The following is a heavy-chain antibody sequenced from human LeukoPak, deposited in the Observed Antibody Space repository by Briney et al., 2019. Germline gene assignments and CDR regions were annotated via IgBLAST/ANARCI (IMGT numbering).Heavy chain of an antibody. J-gene: IGHJ3*02. CDR2: ISHHGSNK. CDR3: AKDFGFQLWSTRGVFDI. CDR1: GFTFNTYG. Sequence: PGRPLRLSCVASGFTFNTYGMNWVRQAPGKGLEWVAVISHHGSNKFYANSVKGRFTISRDNSNNMVYLQMNGLRAEDTAVYYCAKDFGFQLWSTRGVFDIWGQGTMVTVSS. D-gene: IGHD3-10*01. V-gene: IGHV3-30*18.